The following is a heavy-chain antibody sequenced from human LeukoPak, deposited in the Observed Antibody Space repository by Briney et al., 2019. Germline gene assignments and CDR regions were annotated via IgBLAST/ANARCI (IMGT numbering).Heavy chain of an antibody. CDR1: GGSISGYY. CDR2: IYTTGST. V-gene: IGHV4-4*07. D-gene: IGHD5-24*01. CDR3: ARYGHTGVAFDY. Sequence: NPSETLSLTCTVSGGSISGYYWSWIRQPAGGGLEWIGHIYTTGSTNYNPSLKSRVSMSVDTSNNQFSLRLTSVTAADTAVYYCARYGHTGVAFDYWGQGTLVTVSS. J-gene: IGHJ4*02.